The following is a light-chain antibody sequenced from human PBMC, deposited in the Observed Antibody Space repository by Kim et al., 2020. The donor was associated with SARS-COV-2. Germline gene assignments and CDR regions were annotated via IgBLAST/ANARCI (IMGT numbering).Light chain of an antibody. V-gene: IGKV3-20*01. CDR3: QQYSSAPAT. J-gene: IGKJ1*01. CDR2: GAS. Sequence: SPGERDTPSCRARHSVSPTSLAWYQHRPGHAPRLLIYGASTRATGIPDRFSGSGSGTDFTLTITRLEPEDFAVYYCQQYSSAPATFGQGTKVDIK. CDR1: HSVSPTS.